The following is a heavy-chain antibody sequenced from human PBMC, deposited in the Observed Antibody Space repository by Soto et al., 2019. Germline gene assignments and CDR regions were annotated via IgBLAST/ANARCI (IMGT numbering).Heavy chain of an antibody. D-gene: IGHD3-22*01. J-gene: IGHJ4*02. CDR3: VSPEGYYDSSGYTLDY. V-gene: IGHV4-39*01. CDR2: MFYSGNT. CDR1: GDSISSSTYY. Sequence: PSETLSFTCTVSGDSISSSTYYWGWIRQPPGKGLEWIGSMFYSGNTYYNPSLKSRVTLSIDTSKNQFSLKLNSVTAADTAVYYCVSPEGYYDSSGYTLDYWGQGTLVTVSS.